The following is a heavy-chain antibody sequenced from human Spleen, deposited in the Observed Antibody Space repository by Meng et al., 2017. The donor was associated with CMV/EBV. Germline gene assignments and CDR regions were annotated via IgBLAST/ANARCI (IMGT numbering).Heavy chain of an antibody. J-gene: IGHJ4*02. Sequence: GGSLRLSCAASGFTVSSNYMSWVRQAPGKGLEWVSIIYIGGSTYYADSVKGRFTISRDNSKNTLFLQMNSLRAEDTAVYYCARDPGGYSGSSTGYYWGQGTLVTVSS. CDR3: ARDPGGYSGSSTGYY. D-gene: IGHD1-26*01. CDR2: IYIGGST. V-gene: IGHV3-66*02. CDR1: GFTVSSNY.